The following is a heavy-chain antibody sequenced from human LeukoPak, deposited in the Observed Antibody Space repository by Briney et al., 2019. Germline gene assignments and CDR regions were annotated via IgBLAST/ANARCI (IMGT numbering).Heavy chain of an antibody. CDR2: RSDDGSAQ. Sequence: GRSLRLSCIASGFTFNKYGMHWVRPAPGKGLEWVAVRSDDGSAQHYADSVRGRSTISRDNSKNTLSLQMNSLRPEDTAMYFCAKDRDPYSSGTWDSWGQGTLVIVSS. CDR3: AKDRDPYSSGTWDS. D-gene: IGHD3-22*01. J-gene: IGHJ1*01. V-gene: IGHV3-30*18. CDR1: GFTFNKYG.